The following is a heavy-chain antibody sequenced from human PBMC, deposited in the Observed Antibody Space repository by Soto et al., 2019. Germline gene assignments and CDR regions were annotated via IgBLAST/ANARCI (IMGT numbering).Heavy chain of an antibody. CDR1: GFTFSSYA. CDR2: ISYDGSNK. CDR3: ARDPWTYMDYYDSSGYYHYFDS. J-gene: IGHJ4*02. D-gene: IGHD3-22*01. Sequence: GGSLRLSCAASGFTFSSYAMHGVRQAPGKGLEWVAVISYDGSNKYYADAVKGRFTISRDNSKNTLYLQMNSLRAEDTAVYYCARDPWTYMDYYDSSGYYHYFDSWGQGTLVTVSS. V-gene: IGHV3-30-3*01.